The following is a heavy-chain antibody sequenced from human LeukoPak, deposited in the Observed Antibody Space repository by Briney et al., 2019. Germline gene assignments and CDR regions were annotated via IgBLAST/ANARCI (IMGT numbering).Heavy chain of an antibody. D-gene: IGHD2-2*01. CDR1: GYTFTGYY. J-gene: IGHJ6*02. CDR2: INPDTGAT. V-gene: IGHV1-2*02. Sequence: ASVTVSCTASGYTFTGYYMHWVRQAPGQGLEWMGWINPDTGATDIAQKFQGRVTMTRDTSISAAYMELSRLRSDDTAVYYCTRDHCSYINCYEDYYYGMDVWGQGTTVTVSS. CDR3: TRDHCSYINCYEDYYYGMDV.